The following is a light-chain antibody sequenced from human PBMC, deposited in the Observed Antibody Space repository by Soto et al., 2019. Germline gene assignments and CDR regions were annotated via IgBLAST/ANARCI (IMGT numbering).Light chain of an antibody. J-gene: IGLJ3*02. V-gene: IGLV2-14*01. Sequence: QSALTQPASVSGSPGQSITLFCSGTSSDVGAYKFVSWYRHHPGKAPQVMIYEVSNRPSGVSNRFSGSKSGNTASLTISGLQPEDEGDYYCSSYTSTSTPWVFGGGTQLTVL. CDR2: EVS. CDR3: SSYTSTSTPWV. CDR1: SSDVGAYKF.